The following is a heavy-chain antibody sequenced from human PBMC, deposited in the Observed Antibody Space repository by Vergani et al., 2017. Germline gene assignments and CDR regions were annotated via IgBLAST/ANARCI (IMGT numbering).Heavy chain of an antibody. J-gene: IGHJ4*02. D-gene: IGHD7-27*01. Sequence: QVQLVESGGGVVQPGGSLRLSCAASGFTFNSYGMHWVRQAPGKGLEWVASIRSDESRRYYGDSMEGPFTISRDNSKNTLYLQMKSLRPEDTAVYYCARVHPGDYFDYWGQGTLVTVSS. V-gene: IGHV3-30*02. CDR3: ARVHPGDYFDY. CDR1: GFTFNSYG. CDR2: IRSDESRR.